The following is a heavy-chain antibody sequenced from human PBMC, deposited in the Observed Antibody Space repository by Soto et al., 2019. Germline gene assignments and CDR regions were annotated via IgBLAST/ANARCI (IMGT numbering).Heavy chain of an antibody. V-gene: IGHV3-23*01. CDR1: GFTFSSYD. CDR2: ISGSGGNT. J-gene: IGHJ4*02. Sequence: HPGGSLRLSCAASGFTFSSYDMSWVRQAPGKGLEWVSAISGSGGNTYYADSVKGRFTISRDNSKNTLYLQMNSLRAEDTAVYYCEPPMVRGVIYWGQGALVTVSS. CDR3: EPPMVRGVIY. D-gene: IGHD3-10*01.